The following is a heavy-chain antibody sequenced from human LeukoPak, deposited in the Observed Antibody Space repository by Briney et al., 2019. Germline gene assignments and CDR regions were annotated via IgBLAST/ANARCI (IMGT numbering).Heavy chain of an antibody. CDR3: SVGFGDLSSPSEI. V-gene: IGHV5-51*01. CDR1: GYSFANYW. Sequence: GESLKIPCEGSGYSFANYWIGWVRQMPGKGLEWMGVIYPGDSDTRYRPSFQGRVTISADKSISTAYLQWSCLKASDTAMYYCSVGFGDLSSPSEIWGQGTMVTVSS. CDR2: IYPGDSDT. D-gene: IGHD3-10*01. J-gene: IGHJ3*02.